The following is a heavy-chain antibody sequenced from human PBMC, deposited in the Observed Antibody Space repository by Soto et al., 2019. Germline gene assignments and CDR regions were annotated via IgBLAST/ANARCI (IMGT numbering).Heavy chain of an antibody. D-gene: IGHD3-10*01. J-gene: IGHJ3*02. CDR3: AKDRFSRQYGSGSRNAFDI. CDR2: ISGSGGST. V-gene: IGHV3-23*01. CDR1: GFTFSSYA. Sequence: PGGSLRLSCAASGFTFSSYAMSWVRQAPGKGLEWVSAISGSGGSTYYADSVKGRFTISRDNSKNTLYLQMNSLRAEDTAVYYCAKDRFSRQYGSGSRNAFDIWGQGTMVTVSS.